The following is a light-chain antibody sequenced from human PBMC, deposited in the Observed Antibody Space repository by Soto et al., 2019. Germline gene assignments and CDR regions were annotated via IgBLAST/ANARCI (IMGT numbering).Light chain of an antibody. Sequence: AIQLTQSPSSLSASVGDRVTITCRASQGITIALAWYQQKPGKAPKLLIHDASILESGVPSRFTGRGSGKVFPLTTTTLQPKDFATYYWKQLNSYPLTFGGGTRV. V-gene: IGKV1-13*02. J-gene: IGKJ4*01. CDR1: QGITIA. CDR2: DAS. CDR3: KQLNSYPLT.